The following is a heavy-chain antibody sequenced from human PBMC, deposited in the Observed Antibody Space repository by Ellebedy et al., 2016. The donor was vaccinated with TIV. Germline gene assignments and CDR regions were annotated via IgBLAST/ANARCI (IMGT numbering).Heavy chain of an antibody. CDR3: ARDLEIQNYDILTGYYFYYYYYMDV. D-gene: IGHD3-9*01. J-gene: IGHJ6*03. CDR2: ISSSSSYI. CDR1: GFTFSSYS. V-gene: IGHV3-21*01. Sequence: GESLKISXAASGFTFSSYSMNWVRQAPGKGLEWVSSISSSSSYIYYADSVKGRFTISRDNAKNSLYLQMNSLRAEDTAVYYCARDLEIQNYDILTGYYFYYYYYMDVWGKGTTVTVSS.